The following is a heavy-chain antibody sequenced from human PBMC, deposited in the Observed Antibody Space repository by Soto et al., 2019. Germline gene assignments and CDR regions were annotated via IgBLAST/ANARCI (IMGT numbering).Heavy chain of an antibody. Sequence: QVQVEQSGAEVKKPGSSVKVSCKASGGTFSTAAISWVRQAPGQGLEWMGGIMPIFRTAGYAQKFQGRVTITADESTSTAYLELRSLSSEDTAIYYCARDQDRPQLGGNYYYIMDVWGQGTTVTVSS. CDR2: IMPIFRTA. D-gene: IGHD3-3*02. CDR3: ARDQDRPQLGGNYYYIMDV. J-gene: IGHJ6*02. V-gene: IGHV1-69*12. CDR1: GGTFSTAA.